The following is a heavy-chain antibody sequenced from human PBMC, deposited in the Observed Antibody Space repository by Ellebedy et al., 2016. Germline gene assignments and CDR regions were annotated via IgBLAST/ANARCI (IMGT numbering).Heavy chain of an antibody. Sequence: SETLSLXCAVYGGSFSGYYWSWIRQPPGKGLEWIGEINHSGSTNYNPSLKSRVTISVDTSKNQFSLKLSSVTAADTAVYYCARSGPSRITMVRGVISARTEYFQHWGQGTLVTVSS. CDR3: ARSGPSRITMVRGVISARTEYFQH. V-gene: IGHV4-34*01. CDR1: GGSFSGYY. CDR2: INHSGST. D-gene: IGHD3-10*01. J-gene: IGHJ1*01.